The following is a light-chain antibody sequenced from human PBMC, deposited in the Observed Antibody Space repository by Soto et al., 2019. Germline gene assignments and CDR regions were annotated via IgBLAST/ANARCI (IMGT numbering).Light chain of an antibody. J-gene: IGKJ1*01. Sequence: DIQMTQSPSSLSASVGDRVTITCRASQNIGNYLIWYQQKPGKAPKLLIYGASSLQSGVPSRFSGSGSGTDFTLTISNLQPEDFATYYCQQSYNTPRTFGQGTKVEIK. CDR3: QQSYNTPRT. CDR2: GAS. CDR1: QNIGNY. V-gene: IGKV1-39*01.